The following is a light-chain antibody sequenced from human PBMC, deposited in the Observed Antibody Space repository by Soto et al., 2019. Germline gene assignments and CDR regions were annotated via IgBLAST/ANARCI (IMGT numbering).Light chain of an antibody. Sequence: DIVMTQSPLSLPVTPGEPASISCRSSESLLHSNGYNYLDWYLQKPGQSPQLLIYLGSSRASGVPDRFSGSGSGTDFTLKISRVEAEDVGVYYCLQALLTPHTFGQGTKLEIK. CDR1: ESLLHSNGYNY. CDR2: LGS. J-gene: IGKJ2*01. V-gene: IGKV2-28*01. CDR3: LQALLTPHT.